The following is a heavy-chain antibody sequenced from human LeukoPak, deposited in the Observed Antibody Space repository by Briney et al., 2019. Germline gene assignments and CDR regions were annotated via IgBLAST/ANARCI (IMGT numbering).Heavy chain of an antibody. CDR1: GYSFTSYW. V-gene: IGHV5-51*01. CDR3: ARRGRYCSSTSCSKYYFDH. Sequence: GESLKISCKGSGYSFTSYWIGWVRQMPGKGLEWMGIIYPGDSDTRYSPSFQGQVTISADKSISTAYQQWSSLKASDTAMYYCARRGRYCSSTSCSKYYFDHWGQGTLVTVSS. J-gene: IGHJ4*02. CDR2: IYPGDSDT. D-gene: IGHD2-2*01.